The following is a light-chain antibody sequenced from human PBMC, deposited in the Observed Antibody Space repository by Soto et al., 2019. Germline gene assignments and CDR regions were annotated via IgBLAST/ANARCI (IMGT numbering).Light chain of an antibody. V-gene: IGKV1-5*03. J-gene: IGKJ1*01. Sequence: DIQMTQSPSTLSASVGDRVTITCRASQSISSWLAWYQQKPGKAPDLLIYKASSLESGVPSRFSGSGSGTEFTLSMSSLQPDDFATYCCQQYNSYPWTFGQGTKVEIK. CDR3: QQYNSYPWT. CDR2: KAS. CDR1: QSISSW.